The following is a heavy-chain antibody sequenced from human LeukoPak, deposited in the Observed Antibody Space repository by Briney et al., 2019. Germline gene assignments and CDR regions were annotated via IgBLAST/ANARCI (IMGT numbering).Heavy chain of an antibody. CDR2: INHSGST. Sequence: SETLSLTCTVSGGSISNDDYYWSWIRQPPGKGLEWIGEINHSGSTNYNPSLKSRVTISVDTSKNQFSLKLSSVTAADTAVYYCARFSTVTKVYYYYGMDVWGQGTTVTVSS. D-gene: IGHD4-17*01. J-gene: IGHJ6*02. V-gene: IGHV4-34*01. CDR3: ARFSTVTKVYYYYGMDV. CDR1: GGSISNDDYY.